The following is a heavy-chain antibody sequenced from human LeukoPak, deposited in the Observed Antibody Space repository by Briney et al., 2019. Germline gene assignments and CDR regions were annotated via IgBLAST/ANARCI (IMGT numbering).Heavy chain of an antibody. CDR1: GFSVSSVYY. CDR3: ARAAHCSSTSCYVDYYYYYMDV. CDR2: IYRSGST. Sequence: SETLSLTCTVSGFSVSSVYYWGWIRQPPGKGLEWIGSIYRSGSTYYNPSLKSRVTISVDTSKNQFSLKLSSVTAADTAVYYCARAAHCSSTSCYVDYYYYYMDVWGKGTTVTISS. V-gene: IGHV4-38-2*02. J-gene: IGHJ6*03. D-gene: IGHD2-2*01.